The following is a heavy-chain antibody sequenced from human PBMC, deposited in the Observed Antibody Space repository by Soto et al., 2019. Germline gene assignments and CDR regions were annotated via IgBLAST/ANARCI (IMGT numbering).Heavy chain of an antibody. CDR2: INPNSGGT. D-gene: IGHD5-18*01. CDR1: GYTFTGYY. CDR3: ASASDTAMVRSEYFQH. V-gene: IGHV1-2*02. Sequence: GASVKVSCKASGYTFTGYYMHWVRQAPGQGLEWMGWINPNSGGTNYAQKSQGRVTMTRDTSISTAYMELSRLRSDDTAVYYCASASDTAMVRSEYFQHWGQGTLVTVSS. J-gene: IGHJ1*01.